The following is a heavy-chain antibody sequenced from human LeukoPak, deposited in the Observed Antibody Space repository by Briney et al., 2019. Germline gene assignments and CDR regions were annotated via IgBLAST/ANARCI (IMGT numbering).Heavy chain of an antibody. CDR1: GGSISSSSYY. D-gene: IGHD1-1*01. CDR2: IYYSGST. V-gene: IGHV4-39*01. J-gene: IGHJ6*03. Sequence: SETLSFTCTVSGGSISSSSYYWGWIRQPPGKGLEWIGSIYYSGSTYYNPSLKSRVTMSVDTSKNQFSLKLSSVTAADTAVYYCARRVRDWNLHYYMDVWGKGTTVTVSS. CDR3: ARRVRDWNLHYYMDV.